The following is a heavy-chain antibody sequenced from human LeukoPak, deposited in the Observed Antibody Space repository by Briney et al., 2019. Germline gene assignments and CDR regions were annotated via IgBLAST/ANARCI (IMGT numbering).Heavy chain of an antibody. Sequence: GGSLRLSCAASGLAFSSYAMSWVRQAPGKGLEWVPGISGSGGSTYYADPVKGRFTISRDNSNNTLYLQMNSLRAEDTAVYYCAKVPLTWLVRDYYYMDVWGKGTTVTVSS. D-gene: IGHD2-21*01. V-gene: IGHV3-23*01. CDR2: ISGSGGST. CDR3: AKVPLTWLVRDYYYMDV. J-gene: IGHJ6*03. CDR1: GLAFSSYA.